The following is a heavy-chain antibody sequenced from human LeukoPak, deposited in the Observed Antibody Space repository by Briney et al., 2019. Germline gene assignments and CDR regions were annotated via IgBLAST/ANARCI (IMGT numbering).Heavy chain of an antibody. CDR3: ARDPNFCPDGICYSGVFDF. J-gene: IGHJ4*02. CDR1: GYTFTDYY. D-gene: IGHD2-15*01. CDR2: INPNSGGA. V-gene: IGHV1-2*02. Sequence: ASVKVSCKASGYTFTDYYIYWLRQAPGQGLEWVGWINPNSGGANYAQNFQGRVAMTRDTSISTAYMELSSLRSDDTAVYYCARDPNFCPDGICYSGVFDFWGQGTLVTVSS.